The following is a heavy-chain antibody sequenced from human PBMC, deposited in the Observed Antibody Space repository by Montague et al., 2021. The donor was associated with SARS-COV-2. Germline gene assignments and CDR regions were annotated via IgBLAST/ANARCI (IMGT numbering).Heavy chain of an antibody. J-gene: IGHJ3*01. V-gene: IGHV4-34*01. CDR1: SGSFSDFY. Sequence: SETLSLTCAVYSGSFSDFYWTWIRQSPEKGLEWIWEINHTGSATYNPYLKVRGTLSIEPSTNQFSLKLQSVTPADTAVYYCARGQVTISGVLIFTPAAGHLDGWGQGTSVTVSS. CDR2: INHTGSA. CDR3: ARGQVTISGVLIFTPAAGHLDG. D-gene: IGHD3-3*01.